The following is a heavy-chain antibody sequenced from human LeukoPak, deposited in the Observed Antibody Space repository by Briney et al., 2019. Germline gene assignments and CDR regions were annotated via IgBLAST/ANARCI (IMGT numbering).Heavy chain of an antibody. CDR2: IHPGDSET. CDR3: ARRAMAYFDY. J-gene: IGHJ4*02. CDR1: GYRFTSYW. V-gene: IGHV5-51*01. Sequence: GESLKISCKASGYRFTSYWIGWVRQMPGKGLECMGIIHPGDSETRYSPSFQGQVTISADKSISTAYLQWSGLKASDTAMYYCARRAMAYFDYWGQGTLVTVSS. D-gene: IGHD5-18*01.